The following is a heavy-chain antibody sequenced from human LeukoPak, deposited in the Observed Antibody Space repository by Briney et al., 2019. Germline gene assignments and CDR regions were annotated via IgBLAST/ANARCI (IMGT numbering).Heavy chain of an antibody. J-gene: IGHJ4*02. CDR1: GGSISSGSYY. V-gene: IGHV4-61*02. Sequence: PSQTLSLTCTVSGGSISSGSYYWSWIRQPAGKGLEWIGRIYTSGGTNYNPSLKSRVTISVDTSKNQFSLKLSSVTAADTAVYYCARDRINSGSYREDYWGQGTLVTVSS. CDR3: ARDRINSGSYREDY. CDR2: IYTSGGT. D-gene: IGHD1-26*01.